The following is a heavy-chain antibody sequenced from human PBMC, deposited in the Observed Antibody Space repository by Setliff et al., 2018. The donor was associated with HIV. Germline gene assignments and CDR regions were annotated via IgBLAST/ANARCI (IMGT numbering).Heavy chain of an antibody. V-gene: IGHV1-46*01. CDR1: GYSFSNYY. J-gene: IGHJ4*02. Sequence: ASVKVSCKTSGYSFSNYYLLWVRQSPGQGLEWMGVINPAGGRPTYAQKFQGRVTMSKDTSTGTAYMELSSLTSDDTAVYYCATDRTQTGISLVRGRLTDPARYPLDYWGQGTLVTVSS. D-gene: IGHD3-10*01. CDR3: ATDRTQTGISLVRGRLTDPARYPLDY. CDR2: INPAGGRP.